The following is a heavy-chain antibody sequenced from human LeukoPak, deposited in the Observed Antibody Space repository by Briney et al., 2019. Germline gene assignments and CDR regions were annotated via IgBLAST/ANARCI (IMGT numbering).Heavy chain of an antibody. J-gene: IGHJ4*02. V-gene: IGHV3-23*01. CDR2: ISGSGGNT. D-gene: IGHD3-10*01. CDR1: GFTFSSYV. CDR3: AMWPYGSGRYWEGIDY. Sequence: PGRSLRLSCAASGFTFSSYVMSWVRQAPGKGLEWVSAISGSGGNTYYADSVKGRFTISRDNSKNTLYLQMNSLSAEDTAIYYCAMWPYGSGRYWEGIDYWGQGNPVTVSS.